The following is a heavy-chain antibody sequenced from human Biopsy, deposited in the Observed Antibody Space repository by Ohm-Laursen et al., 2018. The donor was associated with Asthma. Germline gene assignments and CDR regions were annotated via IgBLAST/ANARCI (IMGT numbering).Heavy chain of an antibody. CDR1: GFSLSTSGGG. V-gene: IGHV2-5*02. D-gene: IGHD1-26*01. Sequence: TQTLTLTRTFSGFSLSTSGGGVGWIRQPPGKALEWLGNIYWDADKRSNPSLQRRLTITRDTPKDQVVLTMTNMGPVDTGTYYCVHTLVGLKAFDFWGQGTLVTVSS. J-gene: IGHJ4*02. CDR2: IYWDADK. CDR3: VHTLVGLKAFDF.